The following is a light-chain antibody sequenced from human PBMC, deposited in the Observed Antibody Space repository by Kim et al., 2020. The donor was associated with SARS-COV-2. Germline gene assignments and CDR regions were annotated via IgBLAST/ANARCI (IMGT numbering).Light chain of an antibody. J-gene: IGLJ1*01. Sequence: GQRVPISCSGSSSNIGTNTVNWYQQLPGTAPKLLIYPNNRRPSGVPARFSASKAGTSASLAISGLQSEDEADYYCAAWDDSLNGPVFGTGTKVTVL. CDR3: AAWDDSLNGPV. V-gene: IGLV1-44*01. CDR1: SSNIGTNT. CDR2: PNN.